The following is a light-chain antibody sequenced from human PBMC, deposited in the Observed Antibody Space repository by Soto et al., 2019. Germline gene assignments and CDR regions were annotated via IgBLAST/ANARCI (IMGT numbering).Light chain of an antibody. Sequence: EIVLTQSPGTLSLSPGERATLSCRASRSVSGSYLAWYQQKPGQAPRLLIYDASTRATGIPVRFSGSGSGTEFTLTISSLQSEDFAVYSCQQFNNWPLSSGQGTKVDI. CDR1: RSVSGSY. CDR2: DAS. V-gene: IGKV3-15*01. CDR3: QQFNNWPLS. J-gene: IGKJ1*01.